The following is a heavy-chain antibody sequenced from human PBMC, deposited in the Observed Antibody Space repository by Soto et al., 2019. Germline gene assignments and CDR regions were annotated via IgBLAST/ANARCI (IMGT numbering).Heavy chain of an antibody. J-gene: IGHJ4*02. CDR3: ASARWNF. V-gene: IGHV4-34*01. CDR1: GGSFSETY. D-gene: IGHD2-15*01. CDR2: ISHRGDT. Sequence: QVRLQQWGAGLLKSSETLSLTCAVYGGSFSETYWSWVRQPPGKGLEWIGEISHRGDTNYSPSLMGRISISVDTSENQFFLRLTSVTAADTAVYYCASARWNFWGQGTLVTVSS.